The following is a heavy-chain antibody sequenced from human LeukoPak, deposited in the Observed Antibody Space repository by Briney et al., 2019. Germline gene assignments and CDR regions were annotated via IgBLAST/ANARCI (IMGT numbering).Heavy chain of an antibody. D-gene: IGHD3-22*01. CDR2: IKQDGSEK. Sequence: GGSLRLSCAASGFTFSSYWMSWVRQAPGKGLEWVANIKQDGSEKYYVDSVKGRFTISRDNAKNSLYLQMNSLRAEDTAVYYCAREALQNHYDSSGLDYWGQGTLVTVSS. J-gene: IGHJ4*02. CDR3: AREALQNHYDSSGLDY. V-gene: IGHV3-7*01. CDR1: GFTFSSYW.